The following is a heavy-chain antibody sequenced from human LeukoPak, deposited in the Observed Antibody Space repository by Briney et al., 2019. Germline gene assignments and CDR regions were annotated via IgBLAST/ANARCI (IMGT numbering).Heavy chain of an antibody. Sequence: PSETLSLTCAVSGGSISSNNWWSWVRQSPEKGLEWIAEIYHSGSFNRNPSLKSRVTILVDKSKNQFSLNLTSVTAADTAVYYCARGLRIQLCLDYWGQGTLVTVSS. V-gene: IGHV4/OR15-8*01. CDR2: IYHSGSF. CDR3: ARGLRIQLCLDY. CDR1: GGSISSNNW. D-gene: IGHD5-18*01. J-gene: IGHJ4*02.